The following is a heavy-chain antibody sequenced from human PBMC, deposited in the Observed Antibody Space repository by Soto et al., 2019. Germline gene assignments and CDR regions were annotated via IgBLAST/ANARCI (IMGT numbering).Heavy chain of an antibody. J-gene: IGHJ4*02. CDR2: ISYDGSNK. CDR3: AKDLGYGDYGYYFDY. CDR1: GFTFSSCG. D-gene: IGHD4-17*01. V-gene: IGHV3-30*18. Sequence: PGGSLRLSCAASGFTFSSCGMHWVRQAPGKGLEWVAVISYDGSNKYFGDSGKGRFTISRDNSKNTLYLQMNSLRAEDTAVYYCAKDLGYGDYGYYFDYGGQGILVTVSS.